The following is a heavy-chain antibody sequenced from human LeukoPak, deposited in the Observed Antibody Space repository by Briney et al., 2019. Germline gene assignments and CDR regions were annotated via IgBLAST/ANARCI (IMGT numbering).Heavy chain of an antibody. D-gene: IGHD2-2*01. V-gene: IGHV1-46*01. CDR1: GYTFTSYY. J-gene: IGHJ1*01. CDR2: INPSGGST. Sequence: ASVKVSCKASGYTFTSYYMHWVRQAPGQGLEWMGIINPSGGSTSYAQKFQGRVTITADESTSTAYMELSSLRSEDTAVYYCARDHGKYQLQRAEYFQHWGQGTLVTVSS. CDR3: ARDHGKYQLQRAEYFQH.